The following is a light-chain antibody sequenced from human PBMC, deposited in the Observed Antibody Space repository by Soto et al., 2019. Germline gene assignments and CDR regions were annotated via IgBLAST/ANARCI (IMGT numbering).Light chain of an antibody. CDR2: KAS. Sequence: DIQMTQSPSTLSPSVGDRVTITCRASQSISDWLAWYQQRSGKAPKLLIYKASSLQSGVPPRFSGSGSGTEFTLTISSLQPDDFATYYCQQYNRFPYTFGQGTKLEIK. CDR3: QQYNRFPYT. J-gene: IGKJ2*01. CDR1: QSISDW. V-gene: IGKV1-5*03.